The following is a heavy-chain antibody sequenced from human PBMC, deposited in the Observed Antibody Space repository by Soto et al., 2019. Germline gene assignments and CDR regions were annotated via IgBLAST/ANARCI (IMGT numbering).Heavy chain of an antibody. CDR3: AINYYDSSAYLY. D-gene: IGHD3-22*01. J-gene: IGHJ4*02. V-gene: IGHV1-46*01. Sequence: QVQLVQSGAEVKKPGASVKVSCKASGHTLTNYYMHWVRQAPGQGLDWLGKIDPSGNGTSYAERFQGRITLTSDTSTNTVYVELSSLRSEDTAIYYCAINYYDSSAYLYWGQGTLVTVSS. CDR2: IDPSGNGT. CDR1: GHTLTNYY.